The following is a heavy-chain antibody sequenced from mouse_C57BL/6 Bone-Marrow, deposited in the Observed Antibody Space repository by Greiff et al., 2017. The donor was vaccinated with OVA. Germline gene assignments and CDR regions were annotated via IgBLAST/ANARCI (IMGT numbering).Heavy chain of an antibody. V-gene: IGHV1-19*01. D-gene: IGHD1-1*01. Sequence: VQLQQSGPVLVKPGASVKMSCKASGYTFTDYYMNWGKQSHGKSLEWIGVINPYNGGTSYNQKFKGKATLTVDKSSSTAYMELNSLPSEDSAVYYCARKLRYPYFDYWGQGTTLTVSS. CDR1: GYTFTDYY. CDR3: ARKLRYPYFDY. J-gene: IGHJ2*01. CDR2: INPYNGGT.